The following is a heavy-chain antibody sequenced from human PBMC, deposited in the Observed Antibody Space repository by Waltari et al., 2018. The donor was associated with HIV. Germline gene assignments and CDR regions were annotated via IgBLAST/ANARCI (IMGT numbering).Heavy chain of an antibody. Sequence: QLQLQESGPGLVKPSETLSLTCTVSGGSISSSSYYWGWTRQPPGKGLEWIGSIYYSGGTYYNPSLKSRVTISVDTSKNQFSLKLSSVTAADTAVYYCARERYCSGGSCPFDYWGQGTLVTVSS. V-gene: IGHV4-39*07. CDR1: GGSISSSSYY. CDR3: ARERYCSGGSCPFDY. CDR2: IYYSGGT. J-gene: IGHJ4*02. D-gene: IGHD2-15*01.